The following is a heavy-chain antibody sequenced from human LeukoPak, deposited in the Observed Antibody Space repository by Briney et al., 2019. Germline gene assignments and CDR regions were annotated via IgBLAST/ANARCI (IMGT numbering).Heavy chain of an antibody. CDR2: ISYDGSNK. CDR3: AKEEERGGYFDY. Sequence: PGGSLRLSCAASGFTFSSYGMHGVRQAPGKGLEWVAVISYDGSNKYYADSVKGRFTISRDNSKNTLYLQMNSLRAEDTAVYYCAKEEERGGYFDYWGQGTLVTVSS. J-gene: IGHJ4*02. D-gene: IGHD3-16*01. CDR1: GFTFSSYG. V-gene: IGHV3-30*18.